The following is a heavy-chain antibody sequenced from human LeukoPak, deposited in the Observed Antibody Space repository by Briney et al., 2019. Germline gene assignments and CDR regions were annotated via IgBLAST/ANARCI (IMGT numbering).Heavy chain of an antibody. CDR3: AKDYDSSGISTP. D-gene: IGHD3-22*01. Sequence: GGSLRLSCAASGFTFSSYGMHWVRQAPGKGLEWVAVISYDGSNKYYADSVKGRFTISRDNSKNTLYLQMNSLRAEVTAVYYCAKDYDSSGISTPWGQGTLVTVSS. CDR1: GFTFSSYG. V-gene: IGHV3-30*18. J-gene: IGHJ5*02. CDR2: ISYDGSNK.